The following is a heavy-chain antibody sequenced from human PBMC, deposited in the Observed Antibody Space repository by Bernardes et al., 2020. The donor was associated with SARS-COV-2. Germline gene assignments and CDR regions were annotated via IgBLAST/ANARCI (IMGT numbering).Heavy chain of an antibody. D-gene: IGHD3-3*01. CDR2: ISYSGST. J-gene: IGHJ6*02. CDR1: GGSISSYY. CDR3: ATTVTILGFYGVDV. V-gene: IGHV4-59*08. Sequence: SETLSLTCTVSGGSISSYYWTWIRQPPGNGLEWIGYISYSGSTNYNPSLKSRVTISVDTSKSHFSLNLSSVTAADTATYYCATTVTILGFYGVDVWGQGTTVTVSS.